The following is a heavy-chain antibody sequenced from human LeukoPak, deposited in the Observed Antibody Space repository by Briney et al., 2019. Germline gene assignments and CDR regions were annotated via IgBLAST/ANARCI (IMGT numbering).Heavy chain of an antibody. V-gene: IGHV4-31*03. Sequence: SETLSLTCTVSGGSISSGGFYWAWIRQHPGKGLEWIGYIYYSGSTYYNPSLKSRVTISVDTSKNQFSLKLSSVTAADTAVYYCARGHGGGYYDSSGYWDYYYGMDVWGQGTTVTVSS. CDR2: IYYSGST. D-gene: IGHD3-22*01. CDR1: GGSISSGGFY. CDR3: ARGHGGGYYDSSGYWDYYYGMDV. J-gene: IGHJ6*02.